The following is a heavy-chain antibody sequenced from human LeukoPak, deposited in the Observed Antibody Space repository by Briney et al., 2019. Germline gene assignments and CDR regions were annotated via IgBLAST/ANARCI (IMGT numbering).Heavy chain of an antibody. CDR2: IIPIFGTA. D-gene: IGHD3-10*01. Sequence: ASVKVSCKASGGTFSSYAISWVRQAPGQGLEWMGGIIPIFGTANYAQKFQGRVTITADESTSTAYMELSRLRSDDTAVYYCARADLWFGELPVWGQGTLVTVSS. CDR1: GGTFSSYA. CDR3: ARADLWFGELPV. V-gene: IGHV1-69*13. J-gene: IGHJ4*02.